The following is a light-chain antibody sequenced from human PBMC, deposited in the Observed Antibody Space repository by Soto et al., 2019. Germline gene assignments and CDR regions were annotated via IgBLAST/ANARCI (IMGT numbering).Light chain of an antibody. CDR3: CSYAGSRTFV. V-gene: IGLV2-11*01. CDR2: EVS. J-gene: IGLJ3*02. CDR1: SSDIVIYNY. Sequence: QSALTQPRSVSGSPGQSVTISCTGSSSDIVIYNYVSWYQHRPGKAPKLIVYEVSKRPSGVPDRFSGSKSGNTASLIISGLQADDEADYYCCSYAGSRTFVFGGGTKVTVL.